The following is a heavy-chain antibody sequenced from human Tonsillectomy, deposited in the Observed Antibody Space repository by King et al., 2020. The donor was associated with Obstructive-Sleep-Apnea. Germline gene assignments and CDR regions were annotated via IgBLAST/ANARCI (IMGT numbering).Heavy chain of an antibody. V-gene: IGHV1-3*01. D-gene: IGHD1-1*01. CDR1: GYTLTNYG. CDR2: NNGGTGNT. CDR3: ARRTGGHWYFDL. J-gene: IGHJ2*01. Sequence: QLVQSGAEIKKPGASVEVSCKAFGYTLTNYGLHLVRQAPGQRLELMGWNNGGTGNTRYSQKFQGSVTLTRDTSASTAYRELSSLKSEDTAVYYCARRTGGHWYFDLWGRGTLVTVSS.